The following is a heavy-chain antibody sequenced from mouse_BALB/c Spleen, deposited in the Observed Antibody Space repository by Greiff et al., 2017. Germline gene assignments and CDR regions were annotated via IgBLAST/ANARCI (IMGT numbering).Heavy chain of an antibody. V-gene: IGHV3-6*02. CDR3: ARDYYDYDRAMDY. CDR2: ISYDGSN. J-gene: IGHJ4*01. D-gene: IGHD2-4*01. Sequence: EVKLQESGPGLVKPSQSLSLTCSVTGYSITSGYYWNWIRQFPGNKLEWMGYISYDGSNNYNPSLKNRISITRDTSKNQFFLKLNSVTTEDTATYYCARDYYDYDRAMDYWGQGTSVTVSS. CDR1: GYSITSGYY.